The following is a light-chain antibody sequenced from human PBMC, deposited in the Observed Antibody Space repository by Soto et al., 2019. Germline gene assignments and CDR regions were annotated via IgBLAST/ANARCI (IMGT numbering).Light chain of an antibody. V-gene: IGLV2-14*03. Sequence: QSALTQPASVSGSPGQSITISCTGTSNDVGGHDYVSWYQQHPGKAPKLMIYDVLSRPSGVSDRFSGSKSGHTASLPISGLGPEDQADNYCGSYTRSSTLVYGNGTK. CDR1: SNDVGGHDY. J-gene: IGLJ1*01. CDR2: DVL. CDR3: GSYTRSSTLV.